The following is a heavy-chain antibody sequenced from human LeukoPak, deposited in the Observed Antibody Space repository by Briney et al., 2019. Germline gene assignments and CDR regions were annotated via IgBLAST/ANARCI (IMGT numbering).Heavy chain of an antibody. CDR1: GGSFSGYY. V-gene: IGHV4-34*09. D-gene: IGHD3-9*01. J-gene: IGHJ4*02. CDR2: INHSGST. Sequence: SETLSLTCAVYGGSFSGYYWSWIRQPPGKGLEWIGEINHSGSTYYNPSLKSRVTISVDTSKNQFSLKLSSVTAADTAVYYCAREEHDILTGNYLYDYWGQGTLVTVSS. CDR3: AREEHDILTGNYLYDY.